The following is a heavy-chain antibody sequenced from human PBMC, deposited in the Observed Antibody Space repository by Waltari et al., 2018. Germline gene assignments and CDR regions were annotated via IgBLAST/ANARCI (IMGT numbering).Heavy chain of an antibody. D-gene: IGHD6-19*01. CDR1: GCVFRTHA. CDR2: FSYDGSNK. V-gene: IGHV3-30*10. CDR3: ARENRQWLAPEPYYFDY. Sequence: QVQLVESGGGVVQPGRSLRRSCAASGCVFRTHAFHWVRQAPGKGLEWVAVFSYDGSNKYYTDSLKGRFTISRDNSKNTMYLQMDSLRTDDTAVYYCARENRQWLAPEPYYFDYWGRGTLVTVTS. J-gene: IGHJ4*02.